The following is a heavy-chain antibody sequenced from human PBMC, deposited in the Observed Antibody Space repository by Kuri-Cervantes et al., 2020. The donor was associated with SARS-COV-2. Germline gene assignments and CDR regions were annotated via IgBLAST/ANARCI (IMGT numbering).Heavy chain of an antibody. V-gene: IGHV1-2*06. CDR2: INPNSGGT. Sequence: ASVKVSCKASGYTFTGYYMHWVRQAPGQGLEWMGRINPNSGGTNYAQKFQGRVTMTRNTSISTAYMELSSLSSEDTAVYYCARGTYYYDNSGYYYYYYGMDVWGQGTTVTVSS. J-gene: IGHJ6*02. CDR3: ARGTYYYDNSGYYYYYYGMDV. CDR1: GYTFTGYY. D-gene: IGHD3-22*01.